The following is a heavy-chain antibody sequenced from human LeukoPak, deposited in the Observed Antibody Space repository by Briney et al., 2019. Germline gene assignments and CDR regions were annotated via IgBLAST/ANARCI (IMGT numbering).Heavy chain of an antibody. CDR3: AIYSKRITMVRGVMGEDY. V-gene: IGHV1-69*04. CDR1: GGTFSSYA. J-gene: IGHJ4*02. CDR2: IIPILGIA. Sequence: GASVKVSCKASGGTFSSYAISWVRQAPGQGLEWMGRIIPILGIANYAQKFQGRVTITADKSTSTAYMELSSLRPEDTAVYYCAIYSKRITMVRGVMGEDYWGQGTLVTVSS. D-gene: IGHD3-10*01.